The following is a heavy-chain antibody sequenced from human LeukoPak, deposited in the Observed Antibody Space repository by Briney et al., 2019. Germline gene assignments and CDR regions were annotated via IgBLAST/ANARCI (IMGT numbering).Heavy chain of an antibody. Sequence: GGSLRLSCAASGFTFSSYSMNWVRQAPGKGLEWASSISSSSSYIYYADSVKGRFTISRDNAKNSLYLQMNSLRAEDTAVYYCARDLRILEWLSTNWGQGTLVTVSS. J-gene: IGHJ4*02. D-gene: IGHD3-3*01. CDR3: ARDLRILEWLSTN. CDR1: GFTFSSYS. V-gene: IGHV3-21*01. CDR2: ISSSSSYI.